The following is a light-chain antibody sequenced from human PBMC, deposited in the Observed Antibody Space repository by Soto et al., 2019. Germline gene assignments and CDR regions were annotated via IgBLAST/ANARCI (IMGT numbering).Light chain of an antibody. CDR3: LQDYSYPLT. CDR2: AAS. J-gene: IGKJ4*01. CDR1: QSIRND. V-gene: IGKV1-6*01. Sequence: AIQMTQSPSSLSASVGDRVTVTCRASQSIRNDLGWYQQKPGKAPKLLIYAASSLQSGVPSRFSGTASGTDFTLTISSLQPEDFATYYCLQDYSYPLTFGGGTKVEI.